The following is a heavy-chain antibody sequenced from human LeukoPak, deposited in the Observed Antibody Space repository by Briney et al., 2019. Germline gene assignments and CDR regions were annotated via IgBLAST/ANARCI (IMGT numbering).Heavy chain of an antibody. Sequence: GGSLRLSCAASGFTFSDYWMHWVRQTPEKGLVWVSRINSDGSSTIYADSVKGRFTISRDNAQNTLYLQMNSLRAEDTAVYYCARDRGSGWHTFDYWGQGTLVTVSS. J-gene: IGHJ4*02. CDR1: GFTFSDYW. V-gene: IGHV3-74*01. CDR2: INSDGSST. D-gene: IGHD6-19*01. CDR3: ARDRGSGWHTFDY.